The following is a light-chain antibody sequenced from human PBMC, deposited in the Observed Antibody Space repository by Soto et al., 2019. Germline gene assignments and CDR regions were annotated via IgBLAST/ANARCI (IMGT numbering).Light chain of an antibody. CDR2: TAS. CDR3: QQYNNLPWA. Sequence: EIVMTQSPATLSVSPGEGATLSCRASQSVSSNLAWYQQKPGQAPRLLIYTASTRATGIPARFSGSGSGTEFTLTISSLQSEDFAVYYCQQYNNLPWAFGQGTKVEIK. J-gene: IGKJ1*01. V-gene: IGKV3-15*01. CDR1: QSVSSN.